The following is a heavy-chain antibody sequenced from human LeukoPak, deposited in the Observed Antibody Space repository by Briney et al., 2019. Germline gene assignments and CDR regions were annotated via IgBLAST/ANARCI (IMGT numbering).Heavy chain of an antibody. Sequence: GSLRLSCAASGFTFSNAWMSWVRQASGKGLEWVGRIKSKTDGGTTDYAAPVKGRFTISRDDSKNTLYLQMNSLKTEDTAVYYCTTDSSLLWFGELRYYYYYGMDVWGKGTTVTVSS. J-gene: IGHJ6*04. V-gene: IGHV3-15*01. D-gene: IGHD3-10*01. CDR3: TTDSSLLWFGELRYYYYYGMDV. CDR1: GFTFSNAW. CDR2: IKSKTDGGTT.